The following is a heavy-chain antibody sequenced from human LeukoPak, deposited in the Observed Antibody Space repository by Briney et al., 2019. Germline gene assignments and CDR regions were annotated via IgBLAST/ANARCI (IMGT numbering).Heavy chain of an antibody. Sequence: GASVKVSCKASGGTFSSYAISWVRQAPGQGLEWMGWISAYNGNTNYAQKLQGRVTMTTDTSTSTAYMELRSLRSDDTAVYYCARDERWELRGGNWFDPWGQGTLVTVSS. CDR2: ISAYNGNT. J-gene: IGHJ5*02. CDR1: GGTFSSYA. D-gene: IGHD1-26*01. CDR3: ARDERWELRGGNWFDP. V-gene: IGHV1-18*01.